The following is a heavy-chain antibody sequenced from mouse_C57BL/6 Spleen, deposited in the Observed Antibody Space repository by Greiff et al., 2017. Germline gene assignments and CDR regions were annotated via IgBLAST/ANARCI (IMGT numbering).Heavy chain of an antibody. J-gene: IGHJ2*01. CDR2: INPNNGGT. D-gene: IGHD2-5*01. CDR1: GYTFTDYN. V-gene: IGHV1-22*01. Sequence: VQLQQSGPELVKPGASVKMSCKSSGYTFTDYNMHWVKQSHGKSLEWIGYINPNNGGTSYNQKFKGKSTLTVNKSSSTAYMEFRSLTSEDSAVYYCARESNYYFEYWGQGTTLTVSS. CDR3: ARESNYYFEY.